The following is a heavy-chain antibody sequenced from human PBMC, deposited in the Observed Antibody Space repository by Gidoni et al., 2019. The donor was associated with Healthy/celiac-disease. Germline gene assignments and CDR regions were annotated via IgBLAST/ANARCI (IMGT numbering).Heavy chain of an antibody. CDR2: ISYDGINK. J-gene: IGHJ6*02. D-gene: IGHD6-19*01. V-gene: IGHV3-30-3*01. CDR1: GFTFRSFA. CDR3: ARDIYPRQWLVLALYYYYGMDV. Sequence: QVQLVESGGGVVKPGRSLRLPGAASGFTFRSFAVHWFRQAPVKGLEWVAVISYDGINKYYADSVKGRFTISRDNSKNTLYLQMNSLRAEDTAVYYCARDIYPRQWLVLALYYYYGMDVWGQGTTVTVSS.